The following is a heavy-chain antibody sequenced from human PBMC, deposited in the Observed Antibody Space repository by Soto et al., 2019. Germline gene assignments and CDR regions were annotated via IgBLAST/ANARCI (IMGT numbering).Heavy chain of an antibody. CDR2: INAGNGNT. CDR1: VYTFTSYA. Sequence: QVQLVQSGAEVKKPGASVKVSCKPSVYTFTSYAMHLVRQAPGQRLEWMGWINAGNGNTKYSQKFKCRVTITRDTAASTAYMELSSMRSEDTAVYYCARSEDYDFWSGGGEFDYWGQGTLVTVSS. CDR3: ARSEDYDFWSGGGEFDY. J-gene: IGHJ4*02. V-gene: IGHV1-3*01. D-gene: IGHD3-3*01.